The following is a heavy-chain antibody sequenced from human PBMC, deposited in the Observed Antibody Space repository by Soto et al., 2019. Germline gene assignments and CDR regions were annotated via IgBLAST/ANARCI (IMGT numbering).Heavy chain of an antibody. CDR1: GFTFSNYS. J-gene: IGHJ6*02. CDR2: ISSRSTTI. V-gene: IGHV3-48*02. Sequence: GGSLRLSCAASGFTFSNYSMNWVRQAPGRGLEWVSYISSRSTTIYYADSVKGRFTISRDNAKNSLYLQMHSLRDDDTAVYYCARGGNIVATITNFYYDGLDVWGQGTTVTVSS. D-gene: IGHD5-12*01. CDR3: ARGGNIVATITNFYYDGLDV.